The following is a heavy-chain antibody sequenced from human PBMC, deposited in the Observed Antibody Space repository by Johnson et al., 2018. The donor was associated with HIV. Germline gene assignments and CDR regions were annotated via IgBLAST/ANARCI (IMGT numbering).Heavy chain of an antibody. Sequence: QVQLVESGGGLVQPGGSLRLSCAASGFSFSNYAMHWVRQAPGKGLEWVAVISYDGSNKYYADSVKGRFTISRDNSKSTLYLQINSLRAEDTAVYYCATGAGSTWSLGALDIWGQGTMVTVSS. J-gene: IGHJ3*02. CDR3: ATGAGSTWSLGALDI. D-gene: IGHD6-13*01. CDR2: ISYDGSNK. V-gene: IGHV3-30*04. CDR1: GFSFSNYA.